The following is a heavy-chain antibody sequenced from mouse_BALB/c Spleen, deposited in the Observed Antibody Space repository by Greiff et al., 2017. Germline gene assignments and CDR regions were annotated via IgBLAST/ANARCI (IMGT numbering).Heavy chain of an antibody. V-gene: IGHV5-12-1*01. CDR3: ALHYYGYGFAY. J-gene: IGHJ3*01. Sequence: EVQLVESGGGLVKPGGSLKLSCAASGFAFSSYDMSWVRQTPEKRLEWVAYISSGGGSTYYPDTVKGRFTISRDNAKNTLYLQMSSLKSEDTAMYYCALHYYGYGFAYWGQGTLVTVSA. D-gene: IGHD1-2*01. CDR2: ISSGGGST. CDR1: GFAFSSYD.